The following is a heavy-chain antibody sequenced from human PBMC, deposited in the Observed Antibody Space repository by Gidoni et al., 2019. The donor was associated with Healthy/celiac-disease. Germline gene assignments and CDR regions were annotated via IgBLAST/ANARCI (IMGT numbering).Heavy chain of an antibody. CDR3: ARHHSNSRVYYYYGMDV. CDR1: GGPISSGRYY. V-gene: IGHV4-61*02. Sequence: QVQLQESGPGLVKPSQTLSRTCTVSGGPISSGRYYWSWIRQPAGKGLEWIGRIYTSGSTNYNPSLKSRVTISVDTSKNQFSLKLRSVTAADTAVYYCARHHSNSRVYYYYGMDVWGQGTTVTVSS. CDR2: IYTSGST. D-gene: IGHD4-4*01. J-gene: IGHJ6*02.